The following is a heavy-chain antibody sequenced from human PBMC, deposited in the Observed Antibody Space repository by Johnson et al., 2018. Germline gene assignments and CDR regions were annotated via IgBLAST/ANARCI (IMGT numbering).Heavy chain of an antibody. CDR3: VKEGGGVKEPSFQH. Sequence: EVQLVESGGVVGEPGGSLRLSCAASGFTFDDYTMHWVRQTPGKGLEWVSFITWEGGVTHYADFVKGRFSISRDNSKKSLSLQMNSLKTEDTDLYYCVKEGGGVKEPSFQHWGQRTRVIVSS. J-gene: IGHJ1*01. D-gene: IGHD4-23*01. V-gene: IGHV3-43*01. CDR2: ITWEGGVT. CDR1: GFTFDDYT.